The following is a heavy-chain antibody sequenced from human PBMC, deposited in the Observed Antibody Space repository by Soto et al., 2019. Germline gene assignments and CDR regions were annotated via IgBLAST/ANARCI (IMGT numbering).Heavy chain of an antibody. CDR2: IGTAGDT. J-gene: IGHJ4*02. CDR3: ARGRYEGSGSLDY. D-gene: IGHD3-10*01. CDR1: GFTFSSYD. Sequence: EVQLVESGGGLVQPGGSLRLSCTVSGFTFSSYDMYWVRQATGKRLEWVSAIGTAGDTFYPASVKGRFTISRENAKNSLYLQMNSLIAGDTAVYYCARGRYEGSGSLDYWGQGTPVTVSS. V-gene: IGHV3-13*01.